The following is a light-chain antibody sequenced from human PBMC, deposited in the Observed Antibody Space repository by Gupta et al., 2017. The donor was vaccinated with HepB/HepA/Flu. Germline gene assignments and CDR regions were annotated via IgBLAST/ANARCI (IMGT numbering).Light chain of an antibody. CDR3: RQCKHWPWT. V-gene: IGKV2-30*01. CDR2: NVS. J-gene: IGKJ1*01. CDR1: QSLVYTDGNTY. Sequence: DVVMTQSPLSLPVTLGQPASISCRSTQSLVYTDGNTYLNWFQQRPGQSPRRLIYNVSNRDSGVPDRFSGSGSGTDFTLKISRVEADDVGVYYCRQCKHWPWTFGQGTKVEIK.